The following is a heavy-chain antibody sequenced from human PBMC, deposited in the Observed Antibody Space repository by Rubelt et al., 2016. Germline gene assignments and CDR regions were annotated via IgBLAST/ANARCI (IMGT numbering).Heavy chain of an antibody. Sequence: EVQLVQSGAEVKKPGESLKIYCKGSGYSFTSYWIGWVRQMPGKGLEWMGIIYPGDSDTRYRPSFQGQVTISADKPISTAYLQWSSLKASDTAMYYCAREVLAVAGTFDIWGQGTMVTVSS. CDR1: GYSFTSYW. D-gene: IGHD6-19*01. V-gene: IGHV5-51*04. J-gene: IGHJ3*02. CDR2: IYPGDSDT. CDR3: AREVLAVAGTFDI.